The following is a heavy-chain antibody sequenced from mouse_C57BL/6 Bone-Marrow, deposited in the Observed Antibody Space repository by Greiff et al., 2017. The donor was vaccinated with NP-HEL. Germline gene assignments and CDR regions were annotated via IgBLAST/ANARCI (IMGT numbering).Heavy chain of an antibody. CDR3: GREGGYYSSHFAY. CDR1: GYSILCGYY. D-gene: IGHD1-1*01. V-gene: IGHV3-6*01. CDR2: ISYAGSI. J-gene: IGHJ3*01. Sequence: DVQLLESGPGLVKPSQSLSLTCSVTGYSILCGYYWNWFRQFPGHKLVWMAYISYAGSIYSNPSLTHLISITRDISKNQCCRKLTSVTTEDTAAYECGREGGYYSSHFAYGGQGTLVTVSA.